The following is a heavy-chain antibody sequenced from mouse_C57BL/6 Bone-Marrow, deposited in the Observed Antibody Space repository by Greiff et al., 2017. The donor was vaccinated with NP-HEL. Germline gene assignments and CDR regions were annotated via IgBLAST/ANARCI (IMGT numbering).Heavy chain of an antibody. CDR3: ASYDLNAMDY. J-gene: IGHJ4*01. V-gene: IGHV5-6*02. CDR2: ISSGGSYT. Sequence: DVKLVESGGDLVKPGGSLKLSCAASGFTFSSYGMSWVRQTPDKRLEWVATISSGGSYTYYPDSVKGRFTISRDNAKNTLYLQMSSLKSEDTAMYYCASYDLNAMDYWGQGTSVTVSS. D-gene: IGHD2-4*01. CDR1: GFTFSSYG.